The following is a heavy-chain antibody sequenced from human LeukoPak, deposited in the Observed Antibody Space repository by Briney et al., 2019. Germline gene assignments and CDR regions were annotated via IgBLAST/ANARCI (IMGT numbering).Heavy chain of an antibody. CDR1: GGTFSSYA. CDR3: ATDPNLYCGGDCYIRQY. J-gene: IGHJ4*02. Sequence: ASVKVSCKASGGTFSSYAISWVRQAPGKGLEWMGGFDPEDGETIYAQKFQGRVTMTEDTSTDTAYMELSSLRSEDTAVYYCATDPNLYCGGDCYIRQYWGQGTLVTVSS. V-gene: IGHV1-24*01. D-gene: IGHD2-21*02. CDR2: FDPEDGET.